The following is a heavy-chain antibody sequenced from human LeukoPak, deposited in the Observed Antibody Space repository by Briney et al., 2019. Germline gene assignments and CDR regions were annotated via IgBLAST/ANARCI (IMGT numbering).Heavy chain of an antibody. D-gene: IGHD6-6*01. J-gene: IGHJ6*03. CDR2: MNPNSGNT. CDR3: ARGAGSSSAYYYYYYYMDV. CDR1: GYTFTTYD. V-gene: IGHV1-8*03. Sequence: GASVKVSCKASGYTFTTYDINWVRQATGQGLEWMGWMNPNSGNTGYAQKFQGRVSITRNTSISTAYMELSSLRSEDTAVYYCARGAGSSSAYYYYYYYMDVWAKGTTVTVFS.